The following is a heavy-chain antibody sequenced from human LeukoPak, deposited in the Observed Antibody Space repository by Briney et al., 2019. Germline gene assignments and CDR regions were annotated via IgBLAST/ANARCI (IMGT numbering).Heavy chain of an antibody. V-gene: IGHV3-43D*03. CDR3: ARGGAARPDY. J-gene: IGHJ4*02. D-gene: IGHD6-6*01. CDR2: ISWDGGST. Sequence: GGSLRLSCAASGFTFDDYAMHWVRQAPGKGLEWVSLISWDGGSTYYADSVKGRFTISRDNSKNSLYLHMDSLRVEDMAVYYCARGGAARPDYWGQGTLVTVSS. CDR1: GFTFDDYA.